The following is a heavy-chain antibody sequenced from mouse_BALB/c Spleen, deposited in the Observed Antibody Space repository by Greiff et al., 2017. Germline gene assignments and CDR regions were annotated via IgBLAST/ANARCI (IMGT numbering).Heavy chain of an antibody. Sequence: QVQLKDSGPGLVAPSQSLSITCTVSGFSLTSYGVHWVRQPPGKGLEWLGVIWAGGSTNYNSALMSRLSISKDNSKSQVFLKMNSLQTDDTAMYYCARAIYDGYYATMDYWGQGTSVTVSS. CDR1: GFSLTSYG. D-gene: IGHD2-3*01. CDR2: IWAGGST. V-gene: IGHV2-9*02. J-gene: IGHJ4*01. CDR3: ARAIYDGYYATMDY.